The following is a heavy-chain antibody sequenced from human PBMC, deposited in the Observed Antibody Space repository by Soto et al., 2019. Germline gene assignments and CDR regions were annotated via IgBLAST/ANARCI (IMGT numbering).Heavy chain of an antibody. V-gene: IGHV3-30*18. Sequence: QVQLVESGGGVVQPGRSLRLSCAASGFTFSSYGMHWVRQAPGKGLEWVAVISYDGSNKYYADSVKGRFTISRDNSKNTLYLQMNSLRAEDTAGYYCAKVGYSSSSRVDYWGQGTLVTVSS. CDR1: GFTFSSYG. D-gene: IGHD6-6*01. J-gene: IGHJ4*02. CDR3: AKVGYSSSSRVDY. CDR2: ISYDGSNK.